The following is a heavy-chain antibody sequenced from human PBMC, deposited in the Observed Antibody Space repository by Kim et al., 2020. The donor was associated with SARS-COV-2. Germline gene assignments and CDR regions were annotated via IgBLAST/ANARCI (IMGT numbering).Heavy chain of an antibody. Sequence: ADSGKGRFTISRDNSKHTLYLQMNSLRAEDSAVYYCAREATAPGYYFDYWGQGTLVTVSS. V-gene: IGHV3-33*01. J-gene: IGHJ4*02. D-gene: IGHD1-26*01. CDR3: AREATAPGYYFDY.